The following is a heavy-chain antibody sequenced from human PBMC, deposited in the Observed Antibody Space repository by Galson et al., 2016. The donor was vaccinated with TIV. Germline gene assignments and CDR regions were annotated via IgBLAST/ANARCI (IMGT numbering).Heavy chain of an antibody. J-gene: IGHJ4*02. V-gene: IGHV3-30*04. CDR3: ARVTMIRGTLDY. Sequence: SLRLSCAASGFTFSTYAMYRVRQSQSKGLEWVAFISYDGTNKYYADSVKGRFTVSRDNSKNTLYLQLNNVRPEDTAVYYCARVTMIRGTLDYWGQGTLVTVSS. CDR2: ISYDGTNK. CDR1: GFTFSTYA. D-gene: IGHD3-10*01.